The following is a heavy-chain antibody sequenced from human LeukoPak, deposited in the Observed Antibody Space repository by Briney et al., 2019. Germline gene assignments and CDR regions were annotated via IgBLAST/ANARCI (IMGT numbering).Heavy chain of an antibody. CDR2: ISYDGSNK. V-gene: IGHV3-30*04. CDR3: ARDPSSGQRKYYYYGMDV. Sequence: GRSLRLSCAASGFTFSSYAMHWVRQAPGKGLEWVAVISYDGSNKYYADSVKGRFTISRDNSKNTLYLQMNSLRAEDTAVYYCARDPSSGQRKYYYYGMDVWGQGTTVTVSS. CDR1: GFTFSSYA. D-gene: IGHD6-19*01. J-gene: IGHJ6*02.